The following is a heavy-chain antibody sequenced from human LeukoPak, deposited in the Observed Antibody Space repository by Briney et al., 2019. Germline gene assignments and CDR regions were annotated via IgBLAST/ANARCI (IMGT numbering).Heavy chain of an antibody. CDR3: ARGRIAAAGTLYY. J-gene: IGHJ4*02. CDR1: GFTFSSYS. D-gene: IGHD6-13*01. CDR2: ISSSSSTI. Sequence: PGGSLRLSCAASGFTFSSYSMNWVRQAPGKGLEWVSYISSSSSTIYYADSVKGRFTISRDNAKNSLYLQTNSLRAEDTAVYYCARGRIAAAGTLYYWGQGTLVTVSS. V-gene: IGHV3-48*04.